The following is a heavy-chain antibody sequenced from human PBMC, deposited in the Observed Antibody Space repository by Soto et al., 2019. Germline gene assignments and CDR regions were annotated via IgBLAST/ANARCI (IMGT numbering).Heavy chain of an antibody. CDR3: ARCFSSGFSDDSSGYYVQCGY. J-gene: IGHJ4*02. D-gene: IGHD3-22*01. V-gene: IGHV1-69*01. CDR2: IIPIFGTA. CDR1: GGTFSSYV. Sequence: QVQLVQSGPEVKKPGSSVKVSCKASGGTFSSYVFSWVRQAPGQGLEWMGGIIPIFGTANYAQKFQGRVTIIADESTSTDYMELSSLRSEDTAVYYCARCFSSGFSDDSSGYYVQCGYWGQGTLVTVSS.